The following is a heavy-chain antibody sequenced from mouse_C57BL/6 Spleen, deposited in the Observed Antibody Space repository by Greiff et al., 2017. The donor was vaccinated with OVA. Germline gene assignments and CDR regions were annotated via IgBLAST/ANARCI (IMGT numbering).Heavy chain of an antibody. Sequence: QVQLQQPGAELVKPGASVKLSCKASGYTFTSYWMHWVKQRPGQGLEWIGMIHPNSGSTNYNEKFKSKATLTVDKSSSTAYMQLSSLTSEDSAVYYCARVLFITAVVAVDYWGQGTTLTVSS. CDR3: ARVLFITAVVAVDY. CDR1: GYTFTSYW. V-gene: IGHV1-64*01. J-gene: IGHJ2*01. D-gene: IGHD1-1*01. CDR2: IHPNSGST.